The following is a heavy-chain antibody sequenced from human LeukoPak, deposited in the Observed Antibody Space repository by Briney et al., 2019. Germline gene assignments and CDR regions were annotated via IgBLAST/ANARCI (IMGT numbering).Heavy chain of an antibody. CDR3: ARHKTVTYDVFDL. CDR1: GGSISSSSYY. CDR2: IYYSGST. V-gene: IGHV4-39*01. D-gene: IGHD3-3*01. Sequence: PSETLSLTCTVSGGSISSSSYYWGWIRQPPGKGLEWIGSIYYSGSTYYNPSLKSRVTISVDTSKTQFSLKLTSVTAADTAVYYCARHKTVTYDVFDLWGRGTMVTVSS. J-gene: IGHJ3*01.